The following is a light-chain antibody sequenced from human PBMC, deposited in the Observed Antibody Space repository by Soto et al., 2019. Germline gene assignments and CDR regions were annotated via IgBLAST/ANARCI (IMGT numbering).Light chain of an antibody. CDR2: GAS. V-gene: IGKV3-15*01. CDR3: QQYNEWPSRT. J-gene: IGKJ2*02. Sequence: IVLTQSPGALSVSPGERTTLSCRASQSVSTNLAWYQQKPGQPPRLLIYGASTRATGIPAMFSGSGSGTEFTLSISSMQSEDVAIYYCQQYNEWPSRTFGQGTKVEIK. CDR1: QSVSTN.